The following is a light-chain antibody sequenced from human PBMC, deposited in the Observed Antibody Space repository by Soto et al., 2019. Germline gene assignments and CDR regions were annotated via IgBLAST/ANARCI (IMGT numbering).Light chain of an antibody. CDR2: GAS. CDR1: QSVSSSY. CDR3: QQSNDWWT. Sequence: EIVLTQSPATLSLSPGERATLSCRASQSVSSSYLAWYQQKPGPAPRLLIYGASTRATGIPARFNGSGSGTEFTLTISSLQSEDFAVYYCQQSNDWWTFGQGTKVDIK. J-gene: IGKJ1*01. V-gene: IGKV3-15*01.